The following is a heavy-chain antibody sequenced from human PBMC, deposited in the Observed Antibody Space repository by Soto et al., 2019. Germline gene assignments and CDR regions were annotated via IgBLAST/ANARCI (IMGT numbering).Heavy chain of an antibody. Sequence: SETLSLTCTVSGGSTSSYYWSWIRQPPGKGLEWIGYIYYSGSTNYNPSLKSRVTISVDTSKNQFSLKLSSVTAADTAVYYCARLEDYFDYWGQGTLVTVSS. CDR2: IYYSGST. CDR1: GGSTSSYY. J-gene: IGHJ4*02. CDR3: ARLEDYFDY. V-gene: IGHV4-59*01.